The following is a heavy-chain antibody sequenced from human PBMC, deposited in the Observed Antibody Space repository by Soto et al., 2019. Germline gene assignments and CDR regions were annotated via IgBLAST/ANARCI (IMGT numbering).Heavy chain of an antibody. Sequence: PGGSLRLSCAASGFTFSSYAMSWVRQAPGKGLEWVSAISGSGGSTYYADSVKGRFTISRDNSKNTLYLQMNSLRAEDTAVYYCAKVEGDIAVAGPLDYWGQGTLVTSPQ. J-gene: IGHJ4*02. CDR3: AKVEGDIAVAGPLDY. D-gene: IGHD6-19*01. CDR1: GFTFSSYA. CDR2: ISGSGGST. V-gene: IGHV3-23*01.